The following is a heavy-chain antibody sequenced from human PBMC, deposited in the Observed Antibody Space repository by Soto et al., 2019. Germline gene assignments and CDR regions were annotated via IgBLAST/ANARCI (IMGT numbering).Heavy chain of an antibody. Sequence: QVQLVESWGGVVQPGRSLRLSCAASGFMFSVYGMHWVRQSPGKGPEWVAVISFDGRTEFYADPVKGRFTISRDNHKSTVVLQMNSLRPEDTAIYYCAKTIYTPSGVSSRCRGALLDCWGQGTLVTVSS. V-gene: IGHV3-30*18. CDR1: GFMFSVYG. CDR2: ISFDGRTE. D-gene: IGHD2-2*01. J-gene: IGHJ4*02. CDR3: AKTIYTPSGVSSRCRGALLDC.